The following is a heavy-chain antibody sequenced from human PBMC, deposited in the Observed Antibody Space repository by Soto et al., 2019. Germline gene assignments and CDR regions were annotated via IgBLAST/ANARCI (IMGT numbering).Heavy chain of an antibody. CDR1: GFTFNNYD. CDR3: ARDRRYAEFSLDY. V-gene: IGHV3-48*02. Sequence: GGSLRLSCTASGFTFNNYDMSWVRQAPGKGLEWVSYISSSITTVYYADSVKGRFTISRDNAQNSLYLQKNSLRNEDTAVYYCARDRRYAEFSLDYWGQGALVTVSS. CDR2: ISSSITTV. D-gene: IGHD3-10*01. J-gene: IGHJ4*02.